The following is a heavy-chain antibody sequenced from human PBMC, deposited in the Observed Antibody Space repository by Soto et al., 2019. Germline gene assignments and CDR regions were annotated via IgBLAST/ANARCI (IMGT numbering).Heavy chain of an antibody. CDR2: IYWNDDK. J-gene: IGHJ5*02. V-gene: IGHV2-5*01. Sequence: SGPTLVNPTQTLTLTCTFSGFSLSTSGVGVGWIRQPPGKALEWLALIYWNDDKRYSPSLKSRLTITKDTSKNQVVLTMTNMDPVDTATYYCAHTLAPAGEHQLVNWFDPWGQGTLVTVSS. CDR3: AHTLAPAGEHQLVNWFDP. CDR1: GFSLSTSGVG. D-gene: IGHD6-13*01.